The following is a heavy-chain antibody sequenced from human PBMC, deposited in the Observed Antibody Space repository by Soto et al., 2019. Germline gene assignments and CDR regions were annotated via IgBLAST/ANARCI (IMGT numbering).Heavy chain of an antibody. V-gene: IGHV3-30*18. CDR1: GFTFSSYG. D-gene: IGHD2-15*01. J-gene: IGHJ6*02. CDR3: AKDLWRSVVVVAATLGYYYGMDV. CDR2: ISYDGSNK. Sequence: PGGSLRLSCAASGFTFSSYGMHWVRQAPGKGLEWVAVISYDGSNKYYADSVKGRFTISRDNSKNTLYLQMNSLRAEDTAVYYCAKDLWRSVVVVAATLGYYYGMDVWGQGTTVTVSS.